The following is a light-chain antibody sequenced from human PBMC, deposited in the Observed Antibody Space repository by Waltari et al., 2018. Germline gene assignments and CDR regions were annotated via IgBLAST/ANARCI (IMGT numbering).Light chain of an antibody. CDR3: QQYNSYSPWT. J-gene: IGKJ1*01. V-gene: IGKV1-39*01. CDR1: QNIASF. CDR2: AAS. Sequence: DIQTTQSPSSLSASIGDRVTITCRTSQNIASFLNWYQQMPGKAPKLLIYAASTLQSGVPSRFSGSGSGTDFTLTISSLQPEDFATYYCQQYNSYSPWTFGQGTKVEIK.